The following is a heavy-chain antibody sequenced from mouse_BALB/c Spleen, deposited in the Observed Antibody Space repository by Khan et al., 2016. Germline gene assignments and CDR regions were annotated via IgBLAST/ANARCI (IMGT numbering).Heavy chain of an antibody. V-gene: IGHV3-5*02. Sequence: EVQLQESGPGLVKPSQTVSLTCTVTGISITTGNYRWSWIRQFPGNKLEWIGYIYYSGTITYNPSLTSRTTITRDTSKNQFFLEMNSLTAEDTATYYCARAYYGNYYFDCWGQGTTLTGSS. CDR3: ARAYYGNYYFDC. CDR1: GISITTGNYR. J-gene: IGHJ2*01. D-gene: IGHD2-10*01. CDR2: IYYSGTI.